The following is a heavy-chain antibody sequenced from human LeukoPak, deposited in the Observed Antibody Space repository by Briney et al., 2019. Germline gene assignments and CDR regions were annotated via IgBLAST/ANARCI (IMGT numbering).Heavy chain of an antibody. CDR1: GFTFSDSY. J-gene: IGHJ4*02. D-gene: IGHD3-9*01. Sequence: GGSLRLSCAASGFTFSDSYMTWVRQAPGKGVEWVAYISGSGHDINYSDSVKGRFTISRDNAKNSLYLQMSSLRVEDTAVYYCARVGGLRSFDWTGKGEYYLDYWGQGTLVTVSS. CDR2: ISGSGHDI. CDR3: ARVGGLRSFDWTGKGEYYLDY. V-gene: IGHV3-11*04.